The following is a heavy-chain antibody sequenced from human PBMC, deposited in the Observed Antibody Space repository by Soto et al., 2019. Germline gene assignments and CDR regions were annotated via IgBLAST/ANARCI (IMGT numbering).Heavy chain of an antibody. CDR3: ARDDRTISGAVTLDY. CDR1: GYSFKDYA. CDR2: SNEGSGNT. D-gene: IGHD3-3*02. Sequence: QVQLVQSGPEVKRPGASVRISCRTAGYSFKDYAIHWVRQAPGKKLEWMGWSNEGSGNTRYSQKFQGRMSIARDTSASTSYLDLRSLTSEDTAIYFCARDDRTISGAVTLDYWGPGTLVTVSS. J-gene: IGHJ4*02. V-gene: IGHV1-3*01.